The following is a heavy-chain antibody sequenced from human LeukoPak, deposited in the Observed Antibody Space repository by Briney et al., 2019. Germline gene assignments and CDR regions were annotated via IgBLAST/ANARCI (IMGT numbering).Heavy chain of an antibody. CDR2: ISSSSSYI. D-gene: IGHD1-1*01. J-gene: IGHJ6*02. CDR3: ARVSRTTGMVQGYYYYGMDV. CDR1: GFTFSSYS. Sequence: GGSLRLSCAASGFTFSSYSMNWVRQAPGKGLEWVSSISSSSSYIYYADSVKGRFTISRDNAKNSLYLQMNSLRAEDTAVYYCARVSRTTGMVQGYYYYGMDVWGQGTTVTVSS. V-gene: IGHV3-21*01.